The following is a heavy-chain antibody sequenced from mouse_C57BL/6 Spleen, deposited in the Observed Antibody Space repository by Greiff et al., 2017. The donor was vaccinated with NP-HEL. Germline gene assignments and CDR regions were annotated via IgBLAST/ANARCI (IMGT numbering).Heavy chain of an antibody. CDR3: ARPSYSNYAMDY. Sequence: QVQLQQPGAELVKPGASVKLSCKASGYTFTSYWMHWVKQRPGQGLEWIGMIHPNSGSTNNNEKFKSKATLTVDKSSSTAYIQLSSLTSEDSAVYYCARPSYSNYAMDYWGQGTSVTVSS. V-gene: IGHV1-64*01. CDR2: IHPNSGST. CDR1: GYTFTSYW. J-gene: IGHJ4*01. D-gene: IGHD2-5*01.